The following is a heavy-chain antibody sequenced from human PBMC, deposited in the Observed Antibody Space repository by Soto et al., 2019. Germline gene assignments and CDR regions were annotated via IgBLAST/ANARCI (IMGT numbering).Heavy chain of an antibody. D-gene: IGHD3-10*01. CDR3: ARGYSDIYYFDY. Sequence: QVQLQESGPGLVKPSETLSLTCTVSGGSISSYYWSWIRQPPGKGLEWIGYIYYSGSTNYNPSLKSRVTISVDTSKNQFSLKLSSVTAADTAVYYCARGYSDIYYFDYWGQGTLVTVSS. V-gene: IGHV4-59*01. J-gene: IGHJ4*02. CDR1: GGSISSYY. CDR2: IYYSGST.